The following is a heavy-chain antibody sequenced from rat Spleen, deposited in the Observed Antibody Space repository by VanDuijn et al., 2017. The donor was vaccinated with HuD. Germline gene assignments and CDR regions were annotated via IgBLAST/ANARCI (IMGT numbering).Heavy chain of an antibody. V-gene: IGHV5-29*01. CDR3: TRGGFYRH. CDR1: GFIFRNYD. J-gene: IGHJ2*01. CDR2: IIYDGSRT. D-gene: IGHD1-2*01. Sequence: EVRLVESGGGLVRPGGSLKVSCEASGFIFRNYDMVWVRQAPTKGLEWVAAIIYDGSRTYYRDSVKGRFTISRDNAKSTLYLQMDSLRSEDTATYYCTRGGFYRHWGQGVMVTVSS.